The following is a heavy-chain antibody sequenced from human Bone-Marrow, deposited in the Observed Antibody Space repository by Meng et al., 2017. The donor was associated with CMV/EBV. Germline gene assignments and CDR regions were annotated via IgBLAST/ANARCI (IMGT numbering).Heavy chain of an antibody. V-gene: IGHV4-59*11. CDR1: GGPISRHY. J-gene: IGHJ4*02. CDR2: IYHTERT. CDR3: ARGSPNNGWYQVDD. Sequence: SETLSLTCTVSGGPISRHYWSWIRQPPGKGLEWIGYIYHTERTNYNPSLESRLTISVDTSKKHFSLELRSVTAADTAVYYCARGSPNNGWYQVDDWGQGTLVTVSS. D-gene: IGHD6-19*01.